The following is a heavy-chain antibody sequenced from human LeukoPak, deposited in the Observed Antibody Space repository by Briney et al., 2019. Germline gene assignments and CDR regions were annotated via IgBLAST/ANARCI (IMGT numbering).Heavy chain of an antibody. Sequence: GASVKVSCKASGYTFTGYYMHWVRQAPGQGLEWLGWINPNSGGTNYAQKFLGRVTMTRDTSISTVYMELSRLTSDDTAVYYCARGPTPYYDSSGYYRNWFDPWGQGTLVTVSS. J-gene: IGHJ5*02. CDR1: GYTFTGYY. D-gene: IGHD3-22*01. CDR2: INPNSGGT. V-gene: IGHV1-2*02. CDR3: ARGPTPYYDSSGYYRNWFDP.